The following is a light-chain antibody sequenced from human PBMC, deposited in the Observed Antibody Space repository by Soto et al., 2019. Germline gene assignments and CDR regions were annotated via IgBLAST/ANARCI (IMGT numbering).Light chain of an antibody. CDR2: AAS. V-gene: IGKV3-20*01. J-gene: IGKJ5*01. CDR3: QQYGNSPAIT. Sequence: EILLTQSPGTLSLSPGERSTLSCRSSQSVSASYLAWYQQKPGQAPRLLIYAASSRATGIPDRFSGSGSGTDFTLTVSRLEPEDFAVYYCQQYGNSPAITFGQGTRLEIK. CDR1: QSVSASY.